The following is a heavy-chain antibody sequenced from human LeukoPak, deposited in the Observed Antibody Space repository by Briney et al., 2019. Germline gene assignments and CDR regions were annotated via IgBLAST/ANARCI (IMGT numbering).Heavy chain of an antibody. V-gene: IGHV3-30*04. CDR1: GFSFSQYP. Sequence: GGSLRLSCAASGFSFSQYPMHWARHAPSKGMEWVAVISYDGTNNYRADSVKGRFTISRDNANNTLYLQMNSLRPEDTAVYFCASLMVRGIRDFDHWGQGNLVTVSS. D-gene: IGHD3-10*01. CDR3: ASLMVRGIRDFDH. CDR2: ISYDGTNN. J-gene: IGHJ4*02.